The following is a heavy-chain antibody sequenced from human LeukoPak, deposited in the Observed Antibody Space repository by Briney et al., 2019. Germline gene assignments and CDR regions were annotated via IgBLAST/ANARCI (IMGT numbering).Heavy chain of an antibody. CDR3: EQKPEYEILTGYLDY. J-gene: IGHJ4*02. V-gene: IGHV1-3*01. CDR1: GYTLSSYA. D-gene: IGHD3-9*01. Sequence: ASVKVYCKASGYTLSSYAMHWVRQATGQRLEWIGWINAGNGNTKYSQKLQGRVTITRDTSASTAYMELSSLRSEDTAVYFFEQKPEYEILTGYLDYWGQGTLVTVSS. CDR2: INAGNGNT.